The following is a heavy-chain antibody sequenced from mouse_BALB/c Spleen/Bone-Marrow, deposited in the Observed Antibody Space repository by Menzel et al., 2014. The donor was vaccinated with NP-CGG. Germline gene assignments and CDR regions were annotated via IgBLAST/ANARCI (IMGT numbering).Heavy chain of an antibody. V-gene: IGHV1S81*02. D-gene: IGHD2-1*01. CDR3: ARANFGNYGVY. J-gene: IGHJ2*01. CDR1: GYTFTSYW. Sequence: VQLQQSGAELVKPGASVKLSCKPSGYTFTSYWIHWVKQRPGQGLEWIGEINPSNGRTSYNEKFKSKATLAVDTSSSTAYMQLSSLTSEDSAVYYCARANFGNYGVYWGQGSTLTVSS. CDR2: INPSNGRT.